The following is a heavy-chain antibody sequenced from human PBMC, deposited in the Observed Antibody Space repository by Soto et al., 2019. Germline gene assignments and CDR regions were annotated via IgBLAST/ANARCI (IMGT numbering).Heavy chain of an antibody. J-gene: IGHJ2*01. V-gene: IGHV1-69*01. CDR1: GGTFSSYA. D-gene: IGHD3-22*01. Sequence: QVQLVQSGAEVKKPGSSVKVSCKASGGTFSSYAISWVRQAPGQGLEWMGGIIPIFGTANYAQKFQGRVTITADESTSTAYMEPSSLRSDDTDVYYCASYYYDSSGYPINWYFDLWGRGTLVTLSS. CDR2: IIPIFGTA. CDR3: ASYYYDSSGYPINWYFDL.